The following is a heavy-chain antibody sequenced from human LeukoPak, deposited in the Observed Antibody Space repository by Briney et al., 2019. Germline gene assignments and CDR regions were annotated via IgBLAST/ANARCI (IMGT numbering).Heavy chain of an antibody. D-gene: IGHD6-13*01. V-gene: IGHV4-61*02. CDR3: ARGSWIAAAAINWFDP. CDR1: GGSISSGSYY. J-gene: IGHJ5*02. CDR2: IYTSGST. Sequence: SQTLCLTCAVSGGSISSGSYYWSWIRQPAGKGLGWIGRIYTSGSTNSNPSLKSRVTISVDTSTNQFSLKLRSVTASDTAVYYCARGSWIAAAAINWFDPWGQETLVTVSS.